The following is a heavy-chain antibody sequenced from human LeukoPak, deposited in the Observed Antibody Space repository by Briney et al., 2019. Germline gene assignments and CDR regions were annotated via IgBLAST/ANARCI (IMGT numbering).Heavy chain of an antibody. Sequence: GGSLRLSCAASGFTFSSYGMSWVRQAPGKGLEWVSAISGSAGSTNYADSVKGRFTISRGNFKNTLYLQMNSLRVEDTAVYYCARTGSSRFDYWGQGTLVTVSS. D-gene: IGHD1-26*01. CDR2: ISGSAGST. J-gene: IGHJ4*02. CDR3: ARTGSSRFDY. V-gene: IGHV3-23*01. CDR1: GFTFSSYG.